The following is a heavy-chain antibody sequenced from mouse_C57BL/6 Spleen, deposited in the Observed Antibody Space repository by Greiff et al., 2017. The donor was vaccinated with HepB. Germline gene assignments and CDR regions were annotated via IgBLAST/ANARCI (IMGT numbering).Heavy chain of an antibody. V-gene: IGHV14-4*01. CDR2: IDPENGDT. Sequence: VHVKQSGAELVRPGASVKLSCTASGFNIKDDYMHWVKQRPEQGLEWIGWIDPENGDTEYASKFQGKATITADTSSNTAYLQLSSLTSEDTAVYYCTTGGLGRAYWGQGTLVTVSA. CDR3: TTGGLGRAY. CDR1: GFNIKDDY. J-gene: IGHJ3*01. D-gene: IGHD4-1*01.